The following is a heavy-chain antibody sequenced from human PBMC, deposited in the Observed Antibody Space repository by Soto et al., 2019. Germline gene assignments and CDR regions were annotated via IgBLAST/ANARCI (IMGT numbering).Heavy chain of an antibody. Sequence: AGGSLRLSCAASGFTFSSYGMHWVRQAPSKGLEWGAVIWYDGNNKYYADSVKGRFTISRDNSKNTLYLQMNSLRAEDTAVYYCVRTSLVVAAATREDYWGQGTLVTVSS. CDR1: GFTFSSYG. D-gene: IGHD2-15*01. CDR3: VRTSLVVAAATREDY. CDR2: IWYDGNNK. V-gene: IGHV3-33*01. J-gene: IGHJ4*02.